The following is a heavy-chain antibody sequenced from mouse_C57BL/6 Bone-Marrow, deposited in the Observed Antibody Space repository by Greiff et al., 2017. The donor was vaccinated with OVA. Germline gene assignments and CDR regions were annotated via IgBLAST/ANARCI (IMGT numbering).Heavy chain of an antibody. V-gene: IGHV7-3*01. CDR1: GYTFTDYY. CDR3: ARSYGNYGMDY. Sequence: EVHLVEPGGGLVQPGGSLSLSCAASGYTFTDYYMSWVRQPPGQALEWLGFIRNKDNGYTTDYSASVKGRFTISRDKSQSILYLQMKALRAEDSATYYCARSYGNYGMDYWGQGTSVTVSS. J-gene: IGHJ4*01. CDR2: IRNKDNGYTT. D-gene: IGHD2-1*01.